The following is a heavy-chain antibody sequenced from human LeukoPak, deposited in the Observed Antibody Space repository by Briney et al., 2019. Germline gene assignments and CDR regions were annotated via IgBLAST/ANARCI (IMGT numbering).Heavy chain of an antibody. CDR2: ISAYNGNT. Sequence: ASVEVSCKASGHTFPSYGISGVRQAPGQGLEWMGWISAYNGNTNCAQKLQGRDTMTTDTSTSTAYMGLRSLRCEERASFSCAREGQQLVLGGGYYYYGMDVWGQGTTVTVSS. CDR1: GHTFPSYG. V-gene: IGHV1-18*01. D-gene: IGHD6-13*01. CDR3: AREGQQLVLGGGYYYYGMDV. J-gene: IGHJ6*02.